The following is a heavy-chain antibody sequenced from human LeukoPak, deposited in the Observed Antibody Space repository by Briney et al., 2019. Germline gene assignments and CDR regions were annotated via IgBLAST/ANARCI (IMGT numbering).Heavy chain of an antibody. D-gene: IGHD3-10*01. V-gene: IGHV3-30*02. Sequence: GGSLRLSCAASRFTFSSYGMHWVRQAPGKGLEWVAFIRYDGRNIYYADSVKGRFTISRDNSKNTLYLQMDSLRVEDTAVYYCAKPYGSGTYYNLYFDYWGQGTLVTVSS. J-gene: IGHJ4*02. CDR3: AKPYGSGTYYNLYFDY. CDR2: IRYDGRNI. CDR1: RFTFSSYG.